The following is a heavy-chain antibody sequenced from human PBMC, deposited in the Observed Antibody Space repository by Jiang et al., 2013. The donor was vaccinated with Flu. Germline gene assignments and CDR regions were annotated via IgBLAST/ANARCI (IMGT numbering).Heavy chain of an antibody. CDR2: IVVDSGNT. D-gene: IGHD2-8*01. Sequence: SGAEVKKPGTSVRVSCEASGFTFTSSAVAVQWVRQARGQRPEWMGYIVVDSGNTNSVYKFQERVTFTRDMSTSTAYMELSRLTSEDTAVYYCAASLPYAPHSFYNYMDVWGKGTTVTVSS. V-gene: IGHV1-58*01. CDR3: AASLPYAPHSFYNYMDV. J-gene: IGHJ6*03. CDR1: GFTFTSSA.